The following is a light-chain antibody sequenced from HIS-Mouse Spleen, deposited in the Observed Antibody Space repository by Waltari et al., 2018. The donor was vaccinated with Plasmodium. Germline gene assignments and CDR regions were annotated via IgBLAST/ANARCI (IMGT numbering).Light chain of an antibody. V-gene: IGKV3-15*01. CDR2: GAS. J-gene: IGKJ3*01. CDR1: QIVSSN. CDR3: QQYNNWSFT. Sequence: DIVMTHSPATLSVSPGKRATLSCRASQIVSSNLAWYQQKPGQAPRLLIYGASTRATGIPARFSGSGSGTEFTLTISSLQSEDFAVYYCQQYNNWSFTFGPGTKVDIK.